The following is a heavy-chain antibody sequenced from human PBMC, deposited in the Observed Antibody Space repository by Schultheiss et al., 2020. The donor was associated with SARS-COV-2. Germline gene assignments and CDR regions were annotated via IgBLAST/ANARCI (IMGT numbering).Heavy chain of an antibody. J-gene: IGHJ4*02. V-gene: IGHV3-33*01. D-gene: IGHD3-22*01. Sequence: GGSLRLSCAASGFTFSSYGMHWVRQAPGKGLEWVAVIWYDGSNKYYADSVKGRFIISRDNPKNTLYLQMNSLRAEDTAVYYCARDLRARGTYYYDSSGDYWGQGTLVTVSS. CDR1: GFTFSSYG. CDR2: IWYDGSNK. CDR3: ARDLRARGTYYYDSSGDY.